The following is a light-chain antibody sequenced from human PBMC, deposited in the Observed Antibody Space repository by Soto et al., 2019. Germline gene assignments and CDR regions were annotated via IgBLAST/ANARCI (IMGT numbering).Light chain of an antibody. J-gene: IGKJ4*01. V-gene: IGKV1-5*01. Sequence: DIQMTQSPSTLSASVGDRVTITCRASQSIRSWLAWYQQKPGKAPKLLIYDASSLQSGVPSRFSGSESGTEFTLTISSLQPDDFATYYCHQYNSYSLTFGGGTKVEIK. CDR3: HQYNSYSLT. CDR1: QSIRSW. CDR2: DAS.